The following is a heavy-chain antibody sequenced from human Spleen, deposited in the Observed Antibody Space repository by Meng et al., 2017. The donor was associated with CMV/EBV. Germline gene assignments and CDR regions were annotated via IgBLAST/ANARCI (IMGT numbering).Heavy chain of an antibody. V-gene: IGHV5-51*01. D-gene: IGHD2-2*02. Sequence: GGSLRLSCKGSGYSFINYWIAWVRQVPGQGLEWVGIIYAGDSDTRYSPSFQGHVTISADKSISTAYLQWSSLKASDTAMYYCARQSCSSTSCYTLRFDYWGQGTLVTVSS. CDR1: GYSFINYW. J-gene: IGHJ4*02. CDR3: ARQSCSSTSCYTLRFDY. CDR2: IYAGDSDT.